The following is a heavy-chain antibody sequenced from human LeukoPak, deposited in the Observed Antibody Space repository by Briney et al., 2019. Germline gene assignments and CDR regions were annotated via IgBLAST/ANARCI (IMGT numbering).Heavy chain of an antibody. CDR3: ARVVVAATTYWFDP. CDR1: GGTFSSYA. V-gene: IGHV1-69*01. CDR2: IILIFGTA. J-gene: IGHJ5*02. Sequence: ASVKVSCKASGGTFSSYAISWVRQAPGQGLEWMGGIILIFGTANYAQKFQGRVTITADESTSTAYMELSSLRSEDTAVYYCARVVVAATTYWFDPWGQGTLVTVSS. D-gene: IGHD2-15*01.